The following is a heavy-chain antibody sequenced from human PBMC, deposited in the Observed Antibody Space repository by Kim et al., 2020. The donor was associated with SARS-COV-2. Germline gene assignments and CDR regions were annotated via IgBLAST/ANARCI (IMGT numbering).Heavy chain of an antibody. V-gene: IGHV1-2*06. CDR3: ARDLTLFKGYCSGGSCYSPPRYYYYGMDV. Sequence: ASVKVSCKASGYTFTGYYMHWVRQAPGQGLEWMGRINPNSGGTNYAQKFQGRVTMTRDTSISTAYMELSRLRSDDTAVYYCARDLTLFKGYCSGGSCYSPPRYYYYGMDVWGQGTTVTVSS. D-gene: IGHD2-15*01. CDR2: INPNSGGT. J-gene: IGHJ6*02. CDR1: GYTFTGYY.